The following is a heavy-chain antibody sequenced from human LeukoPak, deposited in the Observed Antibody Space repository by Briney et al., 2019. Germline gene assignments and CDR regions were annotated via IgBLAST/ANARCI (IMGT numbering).Heavy chain of an antibody. CDR3: AKNMRGSSWYED. J-gene: IGHJ4*02. Sequence: GGSLRLSCAASGFTFSSYEMHWVRQAPGKGLEWVSGINGGGTDTYYADSVKGRFTISRDNSKNTLYLQLNSLRAEDTAVYFCAKNMRGSSWYEDWGQGALVIVSS. V-gene: IGHV3-23*01. D-gene: IGHD6-13*01. CDR2: INGGGTDT. CDR1: GFTFSSYE.